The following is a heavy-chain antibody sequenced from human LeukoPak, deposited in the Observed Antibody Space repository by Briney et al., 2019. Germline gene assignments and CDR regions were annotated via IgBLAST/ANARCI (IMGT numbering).Heavy chain of an antibody. J-gene: IGHJ5*02. Sequence: ASVKVSCKASGYTFTGYYMHWVRQAPRQGLEWMGWINPNSGGTNYAQKFQGRVTMTRDTSISTAYMELSRLRSDDTAVYYCARDPVTGTTEVNWFDPWGQGTLVTVSS. CDR2: INPNSGGT. D-gene: IGHD1-7*01. V-gene: IGHV1-2*02. CDR1: GYTFTGYY. CDR3: ARDPVTGTTEVNWFDP.